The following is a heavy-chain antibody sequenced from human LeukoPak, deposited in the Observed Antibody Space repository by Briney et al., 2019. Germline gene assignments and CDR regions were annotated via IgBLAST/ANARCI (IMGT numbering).Heavy chain of an antibody. CDR1: GFTFSSYA. V-gene: IGHV3-23*01. Sequence: GGSLRLSCAASGFTFSSYAMSWVRQAPGKGLEWVSAISGSGGSTYYADSVKGRFTISRDNSKNTLYLQMNSLRAEDTAVYYCAKEGPGHYDFWSGYYREVYYYYYMDVWGKGTTVTVSS. J-gene: IGHJ6*03. D-gene: IGHD3-3*01. CDR3: AKEGPGHYDFWSGYYREVYYYYYMDV. CDR2: ISGSGGST.